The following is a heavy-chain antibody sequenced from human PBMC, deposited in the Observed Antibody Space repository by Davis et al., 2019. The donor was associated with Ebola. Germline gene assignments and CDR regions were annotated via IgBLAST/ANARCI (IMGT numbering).Heavy chain of an antibody. J-gene: IGHJ6*02. D-gene: IGHD6-13*01. CDR3: ARGLSSSWYMPRADYYYYGMDV. CDR2: ISAYNGNT. CDR1: GYTFTSYG. V-gene: IGHV1-18*01. Sequence: ASVKVSCKASGYTFTSYGISWVRQAPGQGLEWMGWISAYNGNTNYAQKLQGRVTMTTDTSTSTAYMELRSLRSDDTAVYYCARGLSSSWYMPRADYYYYGMDVWGQGTTVTVSS.